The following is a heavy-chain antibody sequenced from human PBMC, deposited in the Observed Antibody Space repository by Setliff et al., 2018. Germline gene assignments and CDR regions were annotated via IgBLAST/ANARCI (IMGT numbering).Heavy chain of an antibody. CDR3: ASRSGVVEDPPRQVILDDGFDI. V-gene: IGHV4-4*08. CDR2: IYTSGST. CDR1: GGSITSYY. Sequence: SETLSLTCTVSGGSITSYYWSWIRQPPGKGLEWIGYIYTSGSTNYNPSLKSRVTISVDTSSNQFSLNLNSVTAADTAVYYCASRSGVVEDPPRQVILDDGFDIWGQGTMVTVSS. D-gene: IGHD2-15*01. J-gene: IGHJ3*02.